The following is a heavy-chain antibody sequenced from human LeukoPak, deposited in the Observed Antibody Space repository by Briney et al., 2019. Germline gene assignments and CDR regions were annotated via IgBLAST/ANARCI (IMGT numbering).Heavy chain of an antibody. CDR3: ANDKSFNWFVR. Sequence: PGGSLRLSCAASGFTFSSYWMSWVRQAPGKGLEWVANINGSGGSTYYADSVKGRFTISRDNAKNTLYLQMNSLRAEDTAVYYCANDKSFNWFVRWGQGTLVTVSS. CDR1: GFTFSSYW. D-gene: IGHD3-10*01. J-gene: IGHJ5*02. V-gene: IGHV3-23*01. CDR2: INGSGGST.